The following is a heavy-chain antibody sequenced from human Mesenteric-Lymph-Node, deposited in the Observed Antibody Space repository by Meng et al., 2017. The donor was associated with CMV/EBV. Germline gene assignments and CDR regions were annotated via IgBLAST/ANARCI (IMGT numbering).Heavy chain of an antibody. CDR3: ARQYADCSSSSCHMDV. Sequence: GESLKISCKASGYSFTTYWIGWVRQMPGKGLEWMGIIYPGDSDTRYSPSFQGQVTISADKSINTAYLQWSILKASDSAMYYCARQYADCSSSSCHMDVWGQGTTVTVSS. V-gene: IGHV5-51*01. CDR2: IYPGDSDT. D-gene: IGHD2-2*01. CDR1: GYSFTTYW. J-gene: IGHJ6*02.